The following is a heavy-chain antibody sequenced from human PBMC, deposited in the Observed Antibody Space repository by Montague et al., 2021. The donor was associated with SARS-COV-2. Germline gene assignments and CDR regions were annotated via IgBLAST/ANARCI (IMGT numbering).Heavy chain of an antibody. V-gene: IGHV3-23*01. CDR2: ISGSGGST. D-gene: IGHD3-3*01. Sequence: SLRLSCAASGFTFSSYAMSWVRQAPGKGLKWVLAISGSGGSTYYADSVKGRFTISRDNSKNTLYLQMNSLRAEDTAVYYCAKDRYYDFWSGYSPIDYWGQGTLVTVSS. CDR3: AKDRYYDFWSGYSPIDY. CDR1: GFTFSSYA. J-gene: IGHJ4*02.